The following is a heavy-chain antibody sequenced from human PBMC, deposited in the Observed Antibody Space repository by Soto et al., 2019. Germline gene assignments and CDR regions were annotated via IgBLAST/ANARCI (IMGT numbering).Heavy chain of an antibody. J-gene: IGHJ3*02. CDR2: ISYDGSNK. CDR3: AKGWELLVRATFNI. CDR1: GFTFSTYG. D-gene: IGHD1-26*01. V-gene: IGHV3-30*18. Sequence: QVQLVESGGGVVQPGRSLRLSCAASGFTFSTYGMHWVRQAPGKGLEWVAVISYDGSNKYYADSVKGRFTISRDNSKNTLYLQMNSLRAEDTAVYYFAKGWELLVRATFNIWGQGTMVTVSS.